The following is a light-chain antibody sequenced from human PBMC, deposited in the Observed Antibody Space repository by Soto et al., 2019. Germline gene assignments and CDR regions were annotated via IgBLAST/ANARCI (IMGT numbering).Light chain of an antibody. CDR3: QQYGDSPQT. Sequence: TQSPATLSLSPGERATLSCRASQSVSSYLAWYQQKPGQAPRLLFYGASNRATAIPDRFSGSGFGTDFTLTITRLEPEDFAVYYCQQYGDSPQTFGPGTKVDIK. J-gene: IGKJ1*01. CDR1: QSVSSY. V-gene: IGKV3-20*01. CDR2: GAS.